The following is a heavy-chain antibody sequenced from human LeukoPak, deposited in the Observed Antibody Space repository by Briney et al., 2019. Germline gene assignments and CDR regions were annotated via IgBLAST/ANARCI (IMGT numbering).Heavy chain of an antibody. D-gene: IGHD6-19*01. Sequence: PGGSLRLSCGASGFTFSSYVMSWVRQAPGKGLEWVSTISGSATYAYYADSVKGRFTISRDNSKNTLHLQMNSLRAEDTAVYFCAKGVYSSVWQGKWFDPWGQGTLVTVSS. CDR2: ISGSATYA. V-gene: IGHV3-23*01. CDR1: GFTFSSYV. CDR3: AKGVYSSVWQGKWFDP. J-gene: IGHJ5*02.